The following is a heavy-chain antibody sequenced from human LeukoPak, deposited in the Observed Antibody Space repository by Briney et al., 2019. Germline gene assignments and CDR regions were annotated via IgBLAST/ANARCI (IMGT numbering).Heavy chain of an antibody. Sequence: SESGPTLVNPTQTLTLTCTSSGFSLSTSGMRVTWIRQPPGKALEWLARIDWDDDKFYSASLKTRLTISKDTSKNQVVLTLTNMNPLDTATYYCARMEVALYIEYWGQGTLVTVSS. CDR1: GFSLSTSGMR. CDR2: IDWDDDK. CDR3: ARMEVALYIEY. J-gene: IGHJ4*02. V-gene: IGHV2-70*17.